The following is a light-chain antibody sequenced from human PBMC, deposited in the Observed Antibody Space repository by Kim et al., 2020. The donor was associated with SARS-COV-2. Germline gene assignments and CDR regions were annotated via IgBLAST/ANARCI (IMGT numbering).Light chain of an antibody. CDR3: QQYFNSPIT. CDR1: QSVTSNY. V-gene: IGKV3-20*01. Sequence: EIVLTQSPGTLSLSPGERATLSCRASQSVTSNYLAWYQQKPGQAPRLLIYGASSRATGIPDRFSGSGSGTDFTLTVSRLEPEDLAVYYCQQYFNSPITFGQGTRLEIK. J-gene: IGKJ5*01. CDR2: GAS.